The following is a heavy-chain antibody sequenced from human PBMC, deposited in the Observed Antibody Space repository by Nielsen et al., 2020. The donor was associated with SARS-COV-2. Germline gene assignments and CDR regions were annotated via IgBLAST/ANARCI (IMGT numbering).Heavy chain of an antibody. Sequence: GGSLRLSCVASGMPFDVYWMHWVRQAPGKGLVWVSRVNSDGSRTGYADSVKGRFTTSRDNAKKTVYLQMNSLRVEDTAVYYCARGPRGYSYGFFDYWGQGTLVTVSS. CDR1: GMPFDVYW. V-gene: IGHV3-74*01. CDR2: VNSDGSRT. D-gene: IGHD5-18*01. J-gene: IGHJ4*02. CDR3: ARGPRGYSYGFFDY.